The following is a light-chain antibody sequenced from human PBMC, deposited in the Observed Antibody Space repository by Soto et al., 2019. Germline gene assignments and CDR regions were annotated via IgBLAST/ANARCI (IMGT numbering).Light chain of an antibody. V-gene: IGKV1-5*01. Sequence: DIQLTQSPSALSASIGDRVTITCRASQHVITSLAWYQHKPGEAPKLLIYDASILQTGVPSRFSGYASGTEFTLTITSVHPDDFATYYCQQYSDYSAHGLTFGGGTKVAIK. CDR2: DAS. J-gene: IGKJ4*01. CDR3: QQYSDYSAHGLT. CDR1: QHVITS.